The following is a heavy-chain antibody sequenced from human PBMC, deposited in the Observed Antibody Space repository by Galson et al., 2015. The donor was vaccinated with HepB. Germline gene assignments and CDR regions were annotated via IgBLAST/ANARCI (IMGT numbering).Heavy chain of an antibody. CDR1: GFTVSSNY. Sequence: SLRLSCAASGFTVSSNYMSWVRQAPGKGLEWVSVIYSGGSTYYADSVKGRFTISRDNSKNTLYLQMNSLRAEDTAVYYCAIGMVRGVIKEDYWGQGTLVTVSS. J-gene: IGHJ4*02. CDR3: AIGMVRGVIKEDY. V-gene: IGHV3-66*01. D-gene: IGHD3-10*01. CDR2: IYSGGST.